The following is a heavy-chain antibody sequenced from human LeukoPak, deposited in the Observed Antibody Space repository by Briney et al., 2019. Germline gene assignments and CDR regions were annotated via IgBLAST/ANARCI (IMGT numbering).Heavy chain of an antibody. Sequence: SETLSLTCTVSGGSISSSSYYWGWIRQPPGKGLEWIGSIYYSGCTYYNPSFKSRVTISVDTSKNPFSLTLSSVTAADTAVYYCARVTGYMIEDYFDYWGQGTLVTVSS. CDR3: ARVTGYMIEDYFDY. CDR2: IYYSGCT. J-gene: IGHJ4*02. V-gene: IGHV4-39*07. CDR1: GGSISSSSYY. D-gene: IGHD3-22*01.